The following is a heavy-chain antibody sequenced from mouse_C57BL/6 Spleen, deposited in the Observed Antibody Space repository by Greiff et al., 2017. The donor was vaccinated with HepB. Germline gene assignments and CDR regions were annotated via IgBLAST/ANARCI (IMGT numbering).Heavy chain of an antibody. CDR1: GFTFSDYG. J-gene: IGHJ4*01. CDR2: ISSGSSTI. V-gene: IGHV5-17*01. CDR3: ARTIITTVVATWDYYAMDY. Sequence: EVKLVESGGGLVKPGGSLKLSCAASGFTFSDYGMHWVRQAPEKGLEWVAYISSGSSTIYYADTVKGRFTIARDNAKNTLFLQMTSLRSEDTAMYYCARTIITTVVATWDYYAMDYWGQGTSVTVSS. D-gene: IGHD1-1*01.